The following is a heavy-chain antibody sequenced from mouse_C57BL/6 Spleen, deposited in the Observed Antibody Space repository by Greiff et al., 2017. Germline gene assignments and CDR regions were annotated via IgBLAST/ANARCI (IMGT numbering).Heavy chain of an antibody. V-gene: IGHV14-4*01. CDR1: GFNIKDDY. D-gene: IGHD3-2*02. CDR2: IDPENGDT. J-gene: IGHJ2*01. CDR3: TTAAQATENYFDY. Sequence: VHVKQSGAELVRPGASVKLSCTASGFNIKDDYMHWVKQRPEQGLEWIGWIDPENGDTEYASKFQGKATITADTSSNTAYLQLSSLTSEDTAVYYCTTAAQATENYFDYWGQGTTLTVSS.